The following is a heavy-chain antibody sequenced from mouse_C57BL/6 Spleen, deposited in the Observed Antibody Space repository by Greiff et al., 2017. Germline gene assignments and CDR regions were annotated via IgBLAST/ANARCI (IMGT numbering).Heavy chain of an antibody. V-gene: IGHV5-6*01. J-gene: IGHJ4*01. Sequence: EVKLQESGGDLVKPGGSLKLSCAASGFTFSSYGMSWVSQTPDKRLEWVATISSGGSYTYYPDSVKGRFTISRDNAKNTLYLQLSSLKSEDTAMYYCARHPGSSYAMDYWGQGTSVTVSA. D-gene: IGHD1-3*01. CDR3: ARHPGSSYAMDY. CDR1: GFTFSSYG. CDR2: ISSGGSYT.